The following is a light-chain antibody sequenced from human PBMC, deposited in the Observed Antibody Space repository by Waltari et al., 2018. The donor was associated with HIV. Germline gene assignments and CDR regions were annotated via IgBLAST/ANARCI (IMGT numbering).Light chain of an antibody. Sequence: SYELTQSPSVSVSPGQTARITYSGDAFPNKYAYWYQQKPGQAPVLVIYKDSERPSGIPERFSGSSSGTTVTLTISGVQAEDEADYYCQSADSSGTYPWVFGGGTKLTVL. CDR2: KDS. CDR1: AFPNKY. V-gene: IGLV3-25*03. CDR3: QSADSSGTYPWV. J-gene: IGLJ3*02.